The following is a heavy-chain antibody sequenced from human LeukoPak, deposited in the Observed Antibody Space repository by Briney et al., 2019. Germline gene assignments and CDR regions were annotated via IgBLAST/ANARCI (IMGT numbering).Heavy chain of an antibody. Sequence: GASVTVSCTASGGTFSSYAISWVRQAPGQGLEWMGGIIPIFGTANYAQKFQGRVTITADESTSTAYMELSSLRSEDTAVYYCARDLGYCSSTSCTDYWGQGTLVTVSS. CDR3: ARDLGYCSSTSCTDY. CDR1: GGTFSSYA. D-gene: IGHD2-2*01. V-gene: IGHV1-69*13. CDR2: IIPIFGTA. J-gene: IGHJ4*02.